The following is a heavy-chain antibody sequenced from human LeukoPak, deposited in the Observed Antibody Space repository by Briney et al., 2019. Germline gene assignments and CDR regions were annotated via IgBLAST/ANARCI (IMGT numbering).Heavy chain of an antibody. J-gene: IGHJ4*02. Sequence: ASVKVSCKASGYTFTSYAMHWVRQAPGQRLEWMGWINAGNGNTKYSQKFQGRVTITRDTSASTAYMELSSLRSEDTAVYYCARASIVGGSYGYWGQGTLVTVSS. V-gene: IGHV1-3*01. CDR2: INAGNGNT. CDR1: GYTFTSYA. D-gene: IGHD1-26*01. CDR3: ARASIVGGSYGY.